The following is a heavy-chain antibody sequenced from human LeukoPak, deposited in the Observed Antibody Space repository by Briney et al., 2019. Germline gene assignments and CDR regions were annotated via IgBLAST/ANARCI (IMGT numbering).Heavy chain of an antibody. CDR1: GGSISSYY. V-gene: IGHV4-34*01. D-gene: IGHD1-26*01. CDR2: INHSGST. CDR3: ARVWSGSYYYRRSTGQPNWFDP. Sequence: SETLSLTCTVSGGSISSYYWSWIRQPPGKGLEWIGEINHSGSTNYNPSLKSRVTISVDTSKNQFSLKLSSVTAADTAVYYCARVWSGSYYYRRSTGQPNWFDPWGQGTLVTVSS. J-gene: IGHJ5*02.